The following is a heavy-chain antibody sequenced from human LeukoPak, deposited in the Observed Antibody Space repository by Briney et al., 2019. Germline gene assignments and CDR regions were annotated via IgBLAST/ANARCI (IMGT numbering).Heavy chain of an antibody. Sequence: AAVKVSCKASGYTFTGYYMHWVRQAPGQGLEWMGWINPNSGGTDYAQKFQGRVAMTRDTSISTAYMELSSLRSDDTAVYYCARDPQPYSSSWAFDYWGQGTLVTVSS. J-gene: IGHJ4*02. V-gene: IGHV1-2*02. CDR2: INPNSGGT. D-gene: IGHD6-13*01. CDR1: GYTFTGYY. CDR3: ARDPQPYSSSWAFDY.